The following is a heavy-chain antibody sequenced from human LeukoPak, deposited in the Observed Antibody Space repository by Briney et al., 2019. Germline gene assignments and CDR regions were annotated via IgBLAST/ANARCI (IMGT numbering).Heavy chain of an antibody. CDR1: GYTFPSYF. CDR2: INPTGGST. V-gene: IGHV1-46*01. D-gene: IGHD6-6*01. CDR3: ARTAARRFDY. J-gene: IGHJ4*02. Sequence: ASVKVACKASGYTFPSYFMHWVRQAPGQGLEWMGIINPTGGSTTYAQKFQGRVTMTRDTSTSTVYMELSSLRSDDTAVYYCARTAARRFDYWGQGALVTVSS.